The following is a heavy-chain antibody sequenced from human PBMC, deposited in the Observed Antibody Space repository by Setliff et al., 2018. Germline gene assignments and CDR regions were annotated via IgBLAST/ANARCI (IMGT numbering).Heavy chain of an antibody. Sequence: GGSLRLSCAASGFTLSDYYMSWIRQAPGKGLEWISYISSGSSSYTNYAESVKGRFTISRDNTKNSLHLQMNSLRGDDTAVYYCARVPHDYGDFPLDYWGQGTLVTVSS. D-gene: IGHD4-17*01. CDR3: ARVPHDYGDFPLDY. CDR1: GFTLSDYY. CDR2: ISSGSSSYT. V-gene: IGHV3-11*06. J-gene: IGHJ4*02.